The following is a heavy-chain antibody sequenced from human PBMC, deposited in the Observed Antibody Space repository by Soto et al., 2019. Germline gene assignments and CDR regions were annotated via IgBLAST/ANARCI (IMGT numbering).Heavy chain of an antibody. V-gene: IGHV4-59*08. CDR2: VYDSGST. Sequence: PSDPLCPTSSVFGHRITNYYRNWLRQPPGQGLEWIGYVYDSGSTNYNPSLKSRVTISIDTSRKQFSLRLNSVTAADTAVYYCARLPPFYAVPADYFDSWGQG. CDR1: GHRITNYY. J-gene: IGHJ4*02. CDR3: ARLPPFYAVPADYFDS. D-gene: IGHD6-19*01.